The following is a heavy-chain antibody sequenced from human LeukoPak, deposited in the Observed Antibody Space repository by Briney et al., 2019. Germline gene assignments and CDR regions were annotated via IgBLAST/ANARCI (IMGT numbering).Heavy chain of an antibody. CDR3: ARSDGRQNYDSYYYYMDV. J-gene: IGHJ6*03. V-gene: IGHV3-21*01. Sequence: GGSLRLSCAASGFIFSSYSMNWVRQYPGKGLEWVSSITSSSTFIYYADSVKGRFTVSRDNAKNSLYLQMNSLRVEDTAVYYCARSDGRQNYDSYYYYMDVWGKGITVTVSS. CDR1: GFIFSSYS. CDR2: ITSSSTFI. D-gene: IGHD1-7*01.